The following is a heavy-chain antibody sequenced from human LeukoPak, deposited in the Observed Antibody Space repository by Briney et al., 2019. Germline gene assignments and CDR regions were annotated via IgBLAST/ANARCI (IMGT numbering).Heavy chain of an antibody. J-gene: IGHJ4*02. Sequence: GGSLRLSCAASGFTFSSDSMSWVRQAPGKGLEWVSYISSSSSTIYYADSVKGRFTISRDNAKNSLYLQMNRLRAEDTAVYYCARDDSSGFSPVDYWGQGTLVTVSS. D-gene: IGHD3-22*01. CDR3: ARDDSSGFSPVDY. CDR1: GFTFSSDS. CDR2: ISSSSSTI. V-gene: IGHV3-48*01.